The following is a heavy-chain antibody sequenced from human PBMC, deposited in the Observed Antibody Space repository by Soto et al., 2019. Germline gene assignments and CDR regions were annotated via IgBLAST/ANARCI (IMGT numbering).Heavy chain of an antibody. D-gene: IGHD2-15*01. Sequence: GGSLRLSCAASGFTFSSYAMTWVRQAPGKGLEWVSGISGSGGSTYYADSVRGRFTISRDNSKNTLHLQINSLRAEDTAKYYCAKASAYYCSAGSCYLDYWGQGALVTVSS. J-gene: IGHJ4*02. CDR2: ISGSGGST. CDR3: AKASAYYCSAGSCYLDY. V-gene: IGHV3-23*01. CDR1: GFTFSSYA.